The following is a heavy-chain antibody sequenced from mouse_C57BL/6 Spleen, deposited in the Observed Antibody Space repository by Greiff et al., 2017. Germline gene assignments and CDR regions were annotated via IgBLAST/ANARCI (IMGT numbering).Heavy chain of an antibody. Sequence: VQLQPSGAELVRPGSSVKMSCKTSGYTFTSYGINWVKQRPGQGLEWIGNIYIGNGYTEYNEKFKGKATLTSDTSSSTAYMQLSSLTSEDAAIYLCEGCGDGYSAWFAYWGQGTLVTVSA. V-gene: IGHV1-58*01. D-gene: IGHD2-3*01. CDR1: GYTFTSYG. J-gene: IGHJ3*01. CDR3: EGCGDGYSAWFAY. CDR2: IYIGNGYT.